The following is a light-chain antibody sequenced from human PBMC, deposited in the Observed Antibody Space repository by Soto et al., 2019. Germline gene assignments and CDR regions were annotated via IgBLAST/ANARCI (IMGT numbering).Light chain of an antibody. V-gene: IGLV2-14*03. J-gene: IGLJ2*01. CDR1: SSDVAAHNF. CDR3: SSYTSSNTVV. Sequence: QSALTQPASVSESPGQSITISCTGSSSDVAAHNFVSWYQPHPDKAPKLIIYDDTNPPSGVSNRFSGSKSGTTSSLTISGLQAEDEADYYCSSYTSSNTVVFGGGTKLTVL. CDR2: DDT.